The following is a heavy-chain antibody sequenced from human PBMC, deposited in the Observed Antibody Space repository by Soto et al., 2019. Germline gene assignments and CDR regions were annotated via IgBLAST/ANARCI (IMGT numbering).Heavy chain of an antibody. J-gene: IGHJ4*02. D-gene: IGHD3-16*01. V-gene: IGHV3-48*01. CDR1: GFTFSNSA. Sequence: EVQLVESGGGLVQPGGSPRLSCAASGFTFSNSAMNWVRQAPGKGLEWVAYISSSSSTIYYADSVKGRFTISRDNANNSLYLQMNSLRAEDTAVYYCARLRGFFDYWGQGTLVTVSS. CDR2: ISSSSSTI. CDR3: ARLRGFFDY.